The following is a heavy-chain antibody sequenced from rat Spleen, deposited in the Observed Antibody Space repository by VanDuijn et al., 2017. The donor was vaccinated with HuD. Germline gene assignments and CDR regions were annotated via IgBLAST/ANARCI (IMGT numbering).Heavy chain of an antibody. Sequence: EVQLQESGPGLVKPSQSLSLTCSVTGHSITSTYRWNWIRKFPGNKLEWMGYINSAGNTNYNPSPKSRVSITRDTSKNHFFLQVKSLSNEDTATYYCARSEGAHYYLPFADWGQGSLVTVSS. CDR3: ARSEGAHYYLPFAD. V-gene: IGHV3-3*01. CDR2: INSAGNT. J-gene: IGHJ3*01. CDR1: GHSITSTYR. D-gene: IGHD1-1*01.